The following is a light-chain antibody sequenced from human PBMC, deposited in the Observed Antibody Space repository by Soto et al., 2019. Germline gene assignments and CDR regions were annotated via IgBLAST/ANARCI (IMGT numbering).Light chain of an antibody. Sequence: DIVMTQSPDSLAVSLGERATINCKSSQSVLYSSNNKNYLAWYQQRPGQPPKLLIYWVSTRESGVPDRISGSGSGKDFTLTITSLQAEDVAVYSCQHYESTPPTFGQGTKLEIK. CDR3: QHYESTPPT. J-gene: IGKJ2*01. CDR1: QSVLYSSNNKNY. V-gene: IGKV4-1*01. CDR2: WVS.